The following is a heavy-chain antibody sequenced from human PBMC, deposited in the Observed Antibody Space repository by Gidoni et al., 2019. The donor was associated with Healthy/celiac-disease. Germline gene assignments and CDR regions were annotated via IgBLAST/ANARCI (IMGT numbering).Heavy chain of an antibody. V-gene: IGHV1-3*01. Sequence: QVQLVQSGAEVKKPGASVKVSCKASGYTFTSYAMHWVRQAPGQRLEWMGWSNAGNGNTKYSQKFQGRVTITRDTSASTAYMELSSLRSEDTAVYYCARVLGVRGDEAFDIWGQGTMVTVSS. CDR1: GYTFTSYA. D-gene: IGHD3-10*01. J-gene: IGHJ3*02. CDR2: SNAGNGNT. CDR3: ARVLGVRGDEAFDI.